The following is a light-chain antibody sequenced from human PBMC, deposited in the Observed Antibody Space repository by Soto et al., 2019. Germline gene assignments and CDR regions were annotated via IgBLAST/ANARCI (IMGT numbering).Light chain of an antibody. CDR3: PQSCTTASIS. J-gene: IGKJ5*01. CDR2: AAS. CDR1: QSISRN. V-gene: IGKV1-39*01. Sequence: DIQMTQSSSSLSASVGDRVTITCRASQSISRNLNWYQHKPGKAPKLLIYAASSLQNGVRSRFRGGGSGTEVTLSISSLPPEDLGRYDCPQSCTTASISFGQGTRLAIK.